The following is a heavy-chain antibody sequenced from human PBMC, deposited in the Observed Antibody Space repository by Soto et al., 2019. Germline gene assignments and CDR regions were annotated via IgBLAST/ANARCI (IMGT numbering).Heavy chain of an antibody. D-gene: IGHD6-6*01. CDR3: ARDIASRRFDY. V-gene: IGHV3-33*01. Sequence: AGGSLRLSCEAAGFTFRNHGMHWVRQAPGKGLEWVAVIWYDGSDKYYADSVKGRFTISRDNSKNTLFLQMNSLRVEDTAMYFCARDIASRRFDYLGQGTLVTVSS. J-gene: IGHJ4*02. CDR2: IWYDGSDK. CDR1: GFTFRNHG.